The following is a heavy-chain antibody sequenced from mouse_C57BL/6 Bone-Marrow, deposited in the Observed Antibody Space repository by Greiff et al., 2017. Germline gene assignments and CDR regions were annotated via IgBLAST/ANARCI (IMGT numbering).Heavy chain of an antibody. D-gene: IGHD1-1*01. CDR1: GYTFTSYG. V-gene: IGHV1-81*01. J-gene: IGHJ3*01. CDR2: IYPRSGNT. Sequence: QVQLKESGAELARPGASVKLSCKASGYTFTSYGISWVKQRTGQGLEWIGEIYPRSGNTYYNEKFKGKATLTADKSSSTAYMELRSLTSEDSAVYFCASYYYGSRGAWFAYWGQGTLVTVSA. CDR3: ASYYYGSRGAWFAY.